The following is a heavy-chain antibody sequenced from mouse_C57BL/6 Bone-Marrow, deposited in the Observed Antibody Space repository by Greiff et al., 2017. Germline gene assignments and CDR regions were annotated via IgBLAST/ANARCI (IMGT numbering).Heavy chain of an antibody. CDR2: ISDGGSYT. D-gene: IGHD4-1*01. CDR1: GFTFSSYA. V-gene: IGHV5-4*01. CDR3: AREGGLTSYAMDY. Sequence: EVMLVESGGGLVKPGGSLKLSCAASGFTFSSYAMSWVRQTPEKRLEWVATISDGGSYTYYPDNVKGRFTISRDNAKNHLYLQMSHLKSEDTTMYYCAREGGLTSYAMDYWGQGTSVTVSS. J-gene: IGHJ4*01.